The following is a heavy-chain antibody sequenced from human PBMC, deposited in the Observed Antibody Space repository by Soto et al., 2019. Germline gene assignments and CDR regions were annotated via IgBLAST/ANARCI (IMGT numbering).Heavy chain of an antibody. CDR2: ISDDGRNK. V-gene: IGHV3-30*04. Sequence: QVQLVESGGGVVQPGRSLRLSCAASGFTFGNYGMHWVRQAPGKGLEWVSVISDDGRNKDYADSAKGRFIISRDNSKNTLYLQMNSLRVEDTAIYYCARGLVVVINRDWFDPWGQGTLFTVSS. D-gene: IGHD3-22*01. CDR1: GFTFGNYG. CDR3: ARGLVVVINRDWFDP. J-gene: IGHJ5*02.